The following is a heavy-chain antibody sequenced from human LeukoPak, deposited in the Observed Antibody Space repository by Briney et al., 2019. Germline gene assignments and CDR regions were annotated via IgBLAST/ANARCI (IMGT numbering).Heavy chain of an antibody. CDR3: AREGSYFDINAFDI. J-gene: IGHJ3*02. CDR1: GDSIRRYY. Sequence: SETLSLTCSVSGDSIRRYYWSWIRQPPGKGLEWIGYIYYSGSTYYNPSLKSRVTISVDTSKNQFSLKLSSVTAADTAVYYCAREGSYFDINAFDIWGQGTMVTVSS. V-gene: IGHV4-30-4*08. CDR2: IYYSGST. D-gene: IGHD1-26*01.